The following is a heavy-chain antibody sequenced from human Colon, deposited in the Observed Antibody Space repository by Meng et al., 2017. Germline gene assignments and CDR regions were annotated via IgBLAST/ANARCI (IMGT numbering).Heavy chain of an antibody. D-gene: IGHD6-13*01. CDR2: ILGDGSAR. V-gene: IGHV3-74*01. CDR1: GFTFSDFW. CDR3: ARDLHIAAANY. J-gene: IGHJ4*02. Sequence: VWDGGGLVPRGRSLSLSCEAAGFTFSDFWMHWVRQAPGKGLGWVSRILGDGSARDYADSVKGRFIISRDNAKTTVYLEMNNLRAEDTAIYYCARDLHIAAANYWGQGTLVTVSS.